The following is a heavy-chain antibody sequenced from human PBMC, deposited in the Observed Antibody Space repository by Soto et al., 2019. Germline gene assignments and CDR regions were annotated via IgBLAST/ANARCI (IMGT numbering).Heavy chain of an antibody. J-gene: IGHJ4*02. V-gene: IGHV4-59*01. CDR2: IYYSGST. CDR3: ARDANSSGWYDGFDY. D-gene: IGHD6-19*01. Sequence: SETLSLTCTVSGGSISSYYWSWIRQPPGKGLEWIGYIYYSGSTNYNPSLKSRVTISVDTSKNQFSLKLSSVTAADTAVYYCARDANSSGWYDGFDYWGQGTLVTVSS. CDR1: GGSISSYY.